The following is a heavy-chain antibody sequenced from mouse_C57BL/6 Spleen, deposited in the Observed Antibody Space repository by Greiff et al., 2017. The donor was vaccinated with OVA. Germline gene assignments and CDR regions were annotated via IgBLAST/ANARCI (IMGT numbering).Heavy chain of an antibody. CDR3: ARQSPNWDYFDY. J-gene: IGHJ2*01. Sequence: QVHVKQSGAELVKPGASVKISCKASGYAFSSYWMNWVKQRPGKGLEWIGQIYPGDGDTNYNGKFKGKATLTADKSSSTAYMQLSSLTSEDSAVYFCARQSPNWDYFDYWGQGTTLTVSS. CDR1: GYAFSSYW. CDR2: IYPGDGDT. D-gene: IGHD4-1*01. V-gene: IGHV1-80*01.